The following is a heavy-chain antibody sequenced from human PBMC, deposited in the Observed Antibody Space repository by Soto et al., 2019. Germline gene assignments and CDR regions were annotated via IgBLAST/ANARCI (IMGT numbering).Heavy chain of an antibody. J-gene: IGHJ4*02. V-gene: IGHV3-23*01. D-gene: IGHD3-22*01. Sequence: GGSLRLSCAASGFTFSSYAMSWVRQAPGKGLEWVSAISGSGGSTYYADSVKGRFTISRDNSKNTLYLQMNSLRAEDMAVYYCAKDLRYYYDSSGLDYWGQGTLVTVSS. CDR2: ISGSGGST. CDR1: GFTFSSYA. CDR3: AKDLRYYYDSSGLDY.